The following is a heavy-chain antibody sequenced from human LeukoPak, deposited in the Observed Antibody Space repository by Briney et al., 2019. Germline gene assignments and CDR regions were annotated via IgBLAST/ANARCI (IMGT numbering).Heavy chain of an antibody. D-gene: IGHD3-10*01. CDR3: ARAMYGSNIYYVFDF. CDR2: IYPGDSET. Sequence: PGESLRLSCKASGYTFTTYRIGWVRQMPGKGLEWMGIIYPGDSETTYGPSFQGLVTISADKSINTAYLQWSSLKASDTAIYYCARAMYGSNIYYVFDFWGQGTLVTVSS. CDR1: GYTFTTYR. V-gene: IGHV5-51*01. J-gene: IGHJ4*02.